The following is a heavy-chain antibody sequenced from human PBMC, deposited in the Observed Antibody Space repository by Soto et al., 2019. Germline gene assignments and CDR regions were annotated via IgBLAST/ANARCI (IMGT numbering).Heavy chain of an antibody. Sequence: SQTLSLTCAISGDSVSSNSAAWNWIRQSPSRGLEWLGRTYYRSKWYNDYAVSVKSRITINPDTSKNQFSLQLNSVTPEDTAVYYCARDGPGIAAAGKYYYYGMDVWGQGTTVTASS. CDR2: TYYRSKWYN. CDR3: ARDGPGIAAAGKYYYYGMDV. D-gene: IGHD6-13*01. J-gene: IGHJ6*02. CDR1: GDSVSSNSAA. V-gene: IGHV6-1*01.